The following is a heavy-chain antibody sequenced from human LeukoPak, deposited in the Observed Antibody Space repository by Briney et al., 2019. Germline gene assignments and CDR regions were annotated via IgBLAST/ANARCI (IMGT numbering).Heavy chain of an antibody. CDR3: ASAVITFGGVIVPSLQN. CDR1: GYTFTGYY. CDR2: INPNSGGT. D-gene: IGHD3-16*02. J-gene: IGHJ4*02. V-gene: IGHV1-2*02. Sequence: GASVKVSCKASGYTFTGYYMHWVRQAPGQGLEWMGWINPNSGGTNYAQKFQGRVTMTRDTSISTAYKELSRLRSDDTAVYYCASAVITFGGVIVPSLQNWGQGTLVTVSS.